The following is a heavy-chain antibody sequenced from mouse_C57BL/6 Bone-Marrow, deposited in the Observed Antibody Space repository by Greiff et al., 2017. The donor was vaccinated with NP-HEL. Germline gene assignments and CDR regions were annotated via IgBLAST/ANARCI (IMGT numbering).Heavy chain of an antibody. CDR1: GYTFTEYT. Sequence: QVQLQQSGAELVKPGASVKLSCKASGYTFTEYTIHWVKQRSGQGLEWIGWFYPGSGSIKYNEKFKDKATLTADKSSSTVYMELSRLTSEDSAVYFCARHDARVTTVVAKRYFDVWGTGTTVTVSS. CDR3: ARHDARVTTVVAKRYFDV. CDR2: FYPGSGSI. V-gene: IGHV1-62-2*01. J-gene: IGHJ1*03. D-gene: IGHD1-1*01.